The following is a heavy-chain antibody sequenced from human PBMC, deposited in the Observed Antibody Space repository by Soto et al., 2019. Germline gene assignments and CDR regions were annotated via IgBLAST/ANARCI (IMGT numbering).Heavy chain of an antibody. Sequence: QVQLVQSGAEVKKPGASVKVSCKASGYRFTSYYVHWVRQAPGKGLEWMGRINPGGGATNYSQKFQGRISMSRDTSTTTFYMELNNLRSEDTALYYCARELSISTRPSWFDPWGQGTLVTVSS. CDR1: GYRFTSYY. V-gene: IGHV1-46*01. J-gene: IGHJ5*02. CDR2: INPGGGAT. CDR3: ARELSISTRPSWFDP. D-gene: IGHD6-6*01.